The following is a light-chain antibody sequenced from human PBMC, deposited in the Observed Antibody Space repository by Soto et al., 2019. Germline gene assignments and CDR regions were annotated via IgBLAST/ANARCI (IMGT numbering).Light chain of an antibody. Sequence: QSALTQPASVSGSPGQSITISCTGTSSDVGGYNYVSWYQQHPGKAPKLVIYDVSNRPSGVSNRFSGSKSGNTASLTISGLQAEDDADYYCSSYTSSSIVVFGGGTKLTVL. CDR3: SSYTSSSIVV. J-gene: IGLJ2*01. CDR2: DVS. V-gene: IGLV2-14*01. CDR1: SSDVGGYNY.